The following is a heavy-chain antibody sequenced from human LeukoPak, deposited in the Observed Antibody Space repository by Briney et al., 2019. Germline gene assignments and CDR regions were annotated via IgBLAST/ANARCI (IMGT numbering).Heavy chain of an antibody. CDR3: ARERYCSADICSGGDAFDI. V-gene: IGHV4-4*07. Sequence: SETLSLTCTVSGGSINDYYWSWIRQPAGKGLEWIGRIYTRGSTNYNPSLKSRVTMSVDTSKNQFSLKLSSVTAADTAVYYCARERYCSADICSGGDAFDIWGQGTMVSVSS. CDR1: GGSINDYY. CDR2: IYTRGST. J-gene: IGHJ3*02. D-gene: IGHD2-15*01.